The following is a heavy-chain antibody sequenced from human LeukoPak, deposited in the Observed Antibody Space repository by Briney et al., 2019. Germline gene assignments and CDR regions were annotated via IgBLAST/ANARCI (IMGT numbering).Heavy chain of an antibody. Sequence: GGPLRLSCAASGFTFSSYAMSWVRQAPGKGLEWVSLISWDGGATYYADSVKGRFTISRDNSKNSLYLQMNSLRTEDTALYYCAKGGMYYNFWSASATWGQGTLVTVSS. J-gene: IGHJ5*02. CDR3: AKGGMYYNFWSASAT. D-gene: IGHD3-3*01. CDR2: ISWDGGAT. CDR1: GFTFSSYA. V-gene: IGHV3-43*01.